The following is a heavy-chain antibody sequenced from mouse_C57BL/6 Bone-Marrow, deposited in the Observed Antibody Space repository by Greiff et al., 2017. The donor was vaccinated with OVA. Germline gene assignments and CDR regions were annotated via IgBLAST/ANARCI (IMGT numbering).Heavy chain of an antibody. CDR1: GYTFTDYY. D-gene: IGHD1-1*01. J-gene: IGHJ1*03. V-gene: IGHV1-76*01. CDR2: IYPGSGNT. Sequence: QVQLKESGAELVRPGASVKLSCKASGYTFTDYYINWVKQRPGQGLEWIARIYPGSGNTYYNEKFKGKATLTAEKSSSTAYMQLSSLTSEYSAVYFCASSAIYYYGSSHWYFDVWGTGTTVTVSS. CDR3: ASSAIYYYGSSHWYFDV.